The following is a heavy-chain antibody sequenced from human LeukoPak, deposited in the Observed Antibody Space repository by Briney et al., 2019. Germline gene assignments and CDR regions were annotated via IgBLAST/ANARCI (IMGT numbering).Heavy chain of an antibody. CDR2: TSSDLNVK. CDR3: AREGPRGNSQFDY. D-gene: IGHD2/OR15-2a*01. J-gene: IGHJ4*02. CDR1: GFTFRNYV. Sequence: QTGGSLRLSCAASGFTFRNYVIHWVRQAPGKGLEWVAVTSSDLNVKLYADSVKGRLTISRDNSKNTLYLQMNSLRAEDTAVYYCAREGPRGNSQFDYWGQGTLVTVSS. V-gene: IGHV3-30-3*01.